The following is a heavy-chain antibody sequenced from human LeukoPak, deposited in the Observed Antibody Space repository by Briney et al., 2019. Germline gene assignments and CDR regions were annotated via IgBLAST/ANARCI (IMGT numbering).Heavy chain of an antibody. CDR3: ARVIGGGGRYFDY. J-gene: IGHJ4*02. CDR1: GGSFSSYY. CDR2: IYYSGST. V-gene: IGHV4-59*01. D-gene: IGHD3-16*01. Sequence: SETLSLTCAVYGGSFSSYYWSWIRQPPGKGLEWIGYIYYSGSTNYNPSLKSRVTISVDTSKNQFSLKLSSVTAADTAVYYCARVIGGGGRYFDYWGQGTLVTVSS.